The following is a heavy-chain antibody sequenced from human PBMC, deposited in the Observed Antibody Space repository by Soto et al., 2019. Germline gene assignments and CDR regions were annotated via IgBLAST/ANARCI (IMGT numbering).Heavy chain of an antibody. CDR2: ISYDGSNK. Sequence: GGSLRLSCAASGFTFSSYGMHWVRQAPGKGLEWVAVISYDGSNKYYADSVKGRFTISRDNSKNTLYLQMNSLRAEDTAVYYCAKSETDGFYYYYYMDVWGKGTTVTVSS. CDR1: GFTFSSYG. CDR3: AKSETDGFYYYYYMDV. V-gene: IGHV3-30*18. J-gene: IGHJ6*03.